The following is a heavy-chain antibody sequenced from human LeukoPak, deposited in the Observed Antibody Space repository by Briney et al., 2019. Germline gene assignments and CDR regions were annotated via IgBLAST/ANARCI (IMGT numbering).Heavy chain of an antibody. V-gene: IGHV1-69*04. J-gene: IGHJ3*02. CDR2: IIPILGIA. Sequence: GASVKVSCKASGGTFSSYAISWVRQAPGQGLEWMGRIIPILGIANYAQKFQGRVTITADKSTSTAYMELSSLRSEDTAVYYCARVVSIKEYYYDSSGYYGAFDIWGQGTMVTVSS. CDR1: GGTFSSYA. CDR3: ARVVSIKEYYYDSSGYYGAFDI. D-gene: IGHD3-22*01.